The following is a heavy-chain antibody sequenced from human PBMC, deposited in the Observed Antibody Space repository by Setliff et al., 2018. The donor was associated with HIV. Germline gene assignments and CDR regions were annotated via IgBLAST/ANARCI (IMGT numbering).Heavy chain of an antibody. J-gene: IGHJ6*04. V-gene: IGHV3-74*01. D-gene: IGHD3-9*01. Sequence: GGSLRLSCAASGFTVSDNYMTWVRQAPGKGLEWVSRINTDGSSTLYADSVKGRFTISRDNTKNTLYLQMNSLRAEDTAVYYCVREGWSLLRYFDWLLSYMDVWGKGTTVTVSS. CDR2: INTDGSST. CDR1: GFTVSDNY. CDR3: VREGWSLLRYFDWLLSYMDV.